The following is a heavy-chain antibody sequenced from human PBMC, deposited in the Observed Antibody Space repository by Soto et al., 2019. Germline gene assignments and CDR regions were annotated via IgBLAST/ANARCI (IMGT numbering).Heavy chain of an antibody. CDR3: ARRARYSSSWYYDY. D-gene: IGHD6-13*01. CDR2: INHSGST. Sequence: SETLSLTCAVYGGSFSGYYWSWIRQPPGKGLEWIGEINHSGSTNYNPSLKSRVTILVDASKNQFSLKLNSVTAADTAVYYCARRARYSSSWYYDYWGQGTLVTVSS. J-gene: IGHJ4*02. CDR1: GGSFSGYY. V-gene: IGHV4-34*01.